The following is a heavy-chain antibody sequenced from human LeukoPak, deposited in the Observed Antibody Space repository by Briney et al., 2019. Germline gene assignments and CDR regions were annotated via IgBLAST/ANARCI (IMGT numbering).Heavy chain of an antibody. V-gene: IGHV3-43*01. J-gene: IGHJ4*02. CDR3: ARDRGGNTAGFDS. D-gene: IGHD4-23*01. CDR1: GISFGDYS. CDR2: VSWDGGSV. Sequence: RRSLRLSCAASGISFGDYSMHWVRQRPGKGLEWVSLVSWDGGSVYYADSVRGRFTISRENMKYSLFLQMKSLKTEDTAFYFCARDRGGNTAGFDSWGQGTLVTVSS.